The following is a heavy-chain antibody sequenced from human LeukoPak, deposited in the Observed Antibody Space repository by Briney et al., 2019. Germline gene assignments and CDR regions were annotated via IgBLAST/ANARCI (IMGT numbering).Heavy chain of an antibody. J-gene: IGHJ4*02. CDR1: GGSISSGNYH. Sequence: SQTLSLTCTVSGGSISSGNYHWSWLRPPAGKGLEWIGRIYTGGSTNYNPSFKSRVTISIDKSKNQFYLTLTSVTAADSAVYYCARGPLLGDDYDPPFRYWGQGTLVTVSS. V-gene: IGHV4-61*02. D-gene: IGHD4/OR15-4a*01. CDR3: ARGPLLGDDYDPPFRY. CDR2: IYTGGST.